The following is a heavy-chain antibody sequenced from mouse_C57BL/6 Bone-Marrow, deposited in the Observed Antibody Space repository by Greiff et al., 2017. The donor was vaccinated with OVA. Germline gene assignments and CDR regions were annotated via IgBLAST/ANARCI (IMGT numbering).Heavy chain of an antibody. CDR3: ARYYGSSLYYAMDY. CDR2: ISNGGGST. J-gene: IGHJ4*01. Sequence: DVKLQESGGGLVQPGGSLKLSCAASGFTFSDYYMYWVRQTPEKRLEWVAYISNGGGSTYYPDTVKGRFTISRDNAKNTLYLQMSRLKSEDTAMYYCARYYGSSLYYAMDYWGQGTSVTVSS. D-gene: IGHD1-1*01. V-gene: IGHV5-12*01. CDR1: GFTFSDYY.